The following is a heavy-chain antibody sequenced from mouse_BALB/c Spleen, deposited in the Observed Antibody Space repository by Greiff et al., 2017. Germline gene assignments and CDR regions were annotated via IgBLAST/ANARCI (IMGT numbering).Heavy chain of an antibody. CDR3: ARSDITTVGGYYFDY. Sequence: QVQLQQPGAELVRPGASVKLSCKASGYTFTSYDINWVKQRPGQGLEWIGWIYPGDGSTKYNEKFKGKATLTADKSSSTAYMQLSSLTSENSAVYFCARSDITTVGGYYFDYWGQGTTLTVSS. CDR1: GYTFTSYD. D-gene: IGHD1-1*01. J-gene: IGHJ2*01. V-gene: IGHV1S56*01. CDR2: IYPGDGST.